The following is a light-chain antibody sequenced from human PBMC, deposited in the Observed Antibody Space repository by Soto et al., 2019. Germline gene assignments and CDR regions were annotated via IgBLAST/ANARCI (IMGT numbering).Light chain of an antibody. CDR1: SSNVGGYNY. Sequence: QSALTQPRSVSGSPGQSVTISCTGTSSNVGGYNYVSWYQQHPGKAPKLILYXVTKRPSGVPDXLSGSKSGNTASLTISGLQXXXXXXYYCCSYAGTYTWVFGGGTKL. CDR2: XVT. V-gene: IGLV2-11*01. J-gene: IGLJ3*02. CDR3: CSYAGTYTWV.